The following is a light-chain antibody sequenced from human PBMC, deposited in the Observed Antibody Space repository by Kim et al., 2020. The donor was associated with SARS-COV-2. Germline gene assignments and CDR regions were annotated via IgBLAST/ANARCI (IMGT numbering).Light chain of an antibody. Sequence: QRVTISCTGSSSNIGAGYDVHWYQQLPGTAPKLLIYGNTNRPSGVPDRFFGSKSGTSASLAITGLQAEDEANYYCQSYDSSLSALVFGGGTQLTVL. V-gene: IGLV1-40*01. J-gene: IGLJ2*01. CDR1: SSNIGAGYD. CDR2: GNT. CDR3: QSYDSSLSALV.